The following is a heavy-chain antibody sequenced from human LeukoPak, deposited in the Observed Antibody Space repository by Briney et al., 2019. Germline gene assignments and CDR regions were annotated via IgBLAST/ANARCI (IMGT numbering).Heavy chain of an antibody. Sequence: SQTLSLTCTVSGGSISSGGYSWSWIRQHPGKGLEWIGYIYYSGSTYYHPSLKSRVTISVDTSKNQFSLKLSSVTAADTAGYYCSGTMVRGVIISFDYWGQGALVTVSS. J-gene: IGHJ4*02. D-gene: IGHD3-10*01. CDR2: IYYSGST. CDR1: GGSISSGGYS. CDR3: SGTMVRGVIISFDY. V-gene: IGHV4-31*03.